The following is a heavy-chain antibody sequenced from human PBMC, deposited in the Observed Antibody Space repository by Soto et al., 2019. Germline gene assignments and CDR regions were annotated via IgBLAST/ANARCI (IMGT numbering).Heavy chain of an antibody. CDR3: ARDLDYVWGSYRTDY. J-gene: IGHJ4*02. CDR1: GFTFSSYS. Sequence: EVQLVESGGGLVKPGGSLRLSCAASGFTFSSYSMNWVRQAPGKGLEWVSSISSSSSYIYYADSVKGRFTISRDNAKNSLYLQMNSLRAEDTAVYYCARDLDYVWGSYRTDYWGQGTLVTVSS. V-gene: IGHV3-21*01. D-gene: IGHD3-16*02. CDR2: ISSSSSYI.